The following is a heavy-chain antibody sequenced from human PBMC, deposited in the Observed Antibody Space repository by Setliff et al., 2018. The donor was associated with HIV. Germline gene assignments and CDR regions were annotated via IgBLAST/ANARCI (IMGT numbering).Heavy chain of an antibody. D-gene: IGHD6-19*01. CDR1: GYSISSGYY. Sequence: PSETLSLTCAVSGYSISSGYYWAWIRQSPGKGLDWIGSIHHSGTTYYNPSLKSRVTISVDTSKNQFSLKLTSVTAADTAVYYCATYSSAWFEFFQHWGLGTLVTVSS. CDR3: ATYSSAWFEFFQH. J-gene: IGHJ1*01. CDR2: IHHSGTT. V-gene: IGHV4-38-2*01.